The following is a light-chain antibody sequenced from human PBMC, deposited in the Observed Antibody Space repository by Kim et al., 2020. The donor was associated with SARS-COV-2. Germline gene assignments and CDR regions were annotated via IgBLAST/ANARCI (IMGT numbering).Light chain of an antibody. CDR3: QSYDSTTLWV. V-gene: IGLV6-57*02. CDR1: RGSIASNY. Sequence: KPVTISCTGSRGSIASNYVQWYQQPPGSAPTTVIYGHNQRPSGVPDRFSGPIDSSSNSASLTISGLTTEDEADYYCQSYDSTTLWVFGGGTKLTVL. J-gene: IGLJ3*02. CDR2: GHN.